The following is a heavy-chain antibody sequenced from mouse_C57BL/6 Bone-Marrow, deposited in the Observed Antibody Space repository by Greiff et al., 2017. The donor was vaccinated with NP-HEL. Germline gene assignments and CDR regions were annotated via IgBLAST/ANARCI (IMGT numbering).Heavy chain of an antibody. J-gene: IGHJ1*03. Sequence: EVKLVESGGGLVQPGGSLKLSCAASGFTFSDYYMYWVRQTPEKRLEWVAYISNGGGSTYYPDTVKGRFTISRDNAKNTLYLQMSRLKSEDTAMYYCARLITTVVATRYFDVWGTGTTVTVSS. CDR1: GFTFSDYY. D-gene: IGHD1-1*01. V-gene: IGHV5-12*01. CDR2: ISNGGGST. CDR3: ARLITTVVATRYFDV.